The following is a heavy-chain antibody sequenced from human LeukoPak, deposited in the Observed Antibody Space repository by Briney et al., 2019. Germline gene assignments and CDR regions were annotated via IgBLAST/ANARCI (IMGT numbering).Heavy chain of an antibody. CDR3: AKRSGTSYYFDY. D-gene: IGHD2-2*01. V-gene: IGHV3-23*01. Sequence: GGSLRLSCAASGFTFSNYAMGWVRQAPGKGLEWVSSISGSGVSTYYADSVKGRFTISRDNSKNTLNLQMDSLRVEDTAVYYCAKRSGTSYYFDYWGQGTLVTVSS. CDR2: ISGSGVST. CDR1: GFTFSNYA. J-gene: IGHJ4*02.